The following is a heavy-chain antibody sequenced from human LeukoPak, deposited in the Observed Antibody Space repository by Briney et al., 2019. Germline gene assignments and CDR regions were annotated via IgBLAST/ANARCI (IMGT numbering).Heavy chain of an antibody. Sequence: ASVTVSCKASGYTFTSYDINWVRQAPGQGLEWMGWMNPNSGNTGYAQKFQGRVTMTRNTSISTAYMELSSLRSEDTAVYYCARGRVYSYGLYDYWGQGTLVTVSS. CDR3: ARGRVYSYGLYDY. CDR2: MNPNSGNT. J-gene: IGHJ4*02. CDR1: GYTFTSYD. D-gene: IGHD5-18*01. V-gene: IGHV1-8*01.